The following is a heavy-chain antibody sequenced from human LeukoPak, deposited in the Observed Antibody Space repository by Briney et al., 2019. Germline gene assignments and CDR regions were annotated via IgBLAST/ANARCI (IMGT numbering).Heavy chain of an antibody. CDR2: ISAYNGNT. CDR1: GYTFTSYG. CDR3: ARDVFGLEWLLPDYYFDY. Sequence: ASVKVSCKASGYTFTSYGISWVRQAPGQGLEWMGWISAYNGNTNYAQKLQGRVTMTTDTSTSTAYMELRSLRSDDTAVYYCARDVFGLEWLLPDYYFDYWGQGTLVTVSS. V-gene: IGHV1-18*01. D-gene: IGHD3-3*01. J-gene: IGHJ4*02.